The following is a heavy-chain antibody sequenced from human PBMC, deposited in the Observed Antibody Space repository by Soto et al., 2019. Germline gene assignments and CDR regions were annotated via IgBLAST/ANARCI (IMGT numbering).Heavy chain of an antibody. CDR3: ARASINYDFWSGYLDRSNWFDP. J-gene: IGHJ5*02. CDR2: INHSGST. CDR1: GGAFSGYY. V-gene: IGHV4-34*01. Sequence: PSETLSLTCAVYGGAFSGYYWSWIPQPPWKGLEWIGEINHSGSTNYNPSLKSRVTISVDTSKNQFSLKLSSVTAADTAVYYCARASINYDFWSGYLDRSNWFDPWGQGTLVTVST. D-gene: IGHD3-3*01.